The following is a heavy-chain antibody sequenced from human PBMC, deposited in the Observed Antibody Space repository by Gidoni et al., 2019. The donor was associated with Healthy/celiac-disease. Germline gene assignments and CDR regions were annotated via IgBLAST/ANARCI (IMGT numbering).Heavy chain of an antibody. CDR3: ARGIRYCSSTSCYDDAFDI. CDR2: INSDGSST. D-gene: IGHD2-2*01. V-gene: IGHV3-74*01. Sequence: SGFTFSSYWMHWVRQAPGKGLVWVSRINSDGSSTSCADSVKGRFTISRDNAKNTLYLQMNSLRAEDTAVYYCARGIRYCSSTSCYDDAFDIWGQGTMVTVSS. CDR1: GFTFSSYW. J-gene: IGHJ3*02.